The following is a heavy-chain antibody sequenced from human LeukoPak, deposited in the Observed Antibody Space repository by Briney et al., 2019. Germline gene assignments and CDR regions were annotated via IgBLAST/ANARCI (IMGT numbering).Heavy chain of an antibody. J-gene: IGHJ4*02. CDR2: IYSGGST. CDR3: ARDSNSYGSTDY. CDR1: GFTVSSNY. D-gene: IGHD5-18*01. V-gene: IGHV3-53*01. Sequence: GGSLRLSCAASGFTVSSNYMSWVRQAPGKGLECVSVIYSGGSTYYADSVKGRFTISRDNAKNSLYLQMNSLRAEDTAVYYCARDSNSYGSTDYWGQGTLVTVSS.